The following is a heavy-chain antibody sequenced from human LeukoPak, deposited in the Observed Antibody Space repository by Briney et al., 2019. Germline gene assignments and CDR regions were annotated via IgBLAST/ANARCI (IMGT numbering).Heavy chain of an antibody. J-gene: IGHJ5*02. CDR2: IIESGEST. CDR3: ARHGGIAVASNWFDP. D-gene: IGHD6-19*01. V-gene: IGHV3-23*01. Sequence: GGSLRLSCAASGFTFKNYAMYWVRQAPGKGLEWVSAIIESGESTYYTDSVKGRFTISRDNSKNTLYLQMNSLRAEDTAFYYCARHGGIAVASNWFDPWGQGTLVTVSS. CDR1: GFTFKNYA.